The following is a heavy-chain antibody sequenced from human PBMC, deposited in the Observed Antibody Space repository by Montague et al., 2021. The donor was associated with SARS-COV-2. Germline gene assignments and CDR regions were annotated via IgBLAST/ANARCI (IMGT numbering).Heavy chain of an antibody. Sequence: SETLSLTCTVSGGSFSSGDYYWNWIRQPPGKGLEWIGYIYYTGSTNYNPSLKSRVSISVYTSKNQFSLKLSSVTAADTAVYYCARDRWRIAIFGSVTWYGMDVWGQGTTVTVS. D-gene: IGHD3-3*01. CDR1: GGSFSSGDYY. J-gene: IGHJ6*02. CDR2: IYYTGST. CDR3: ARDRWRIAIFGSVTWYGMDV. V-gene: IGHV4-61*08.